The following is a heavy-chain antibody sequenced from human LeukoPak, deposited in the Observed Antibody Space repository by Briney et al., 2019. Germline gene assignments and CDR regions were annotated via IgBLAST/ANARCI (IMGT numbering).Heavy chain of an antibody. CDR1: GGSISSYY. Sequence: SDTLSLTCTVSGGSISSYYWSWIRQPPGKGLEWMGYIYYSGSTNYNPSPKSRVTTSVDTSTSQLSLQLSSVTAADTAVYYCAGLPIAVVWGSYRLPPWYFDLWGRGTLVTVSS. CDR3: AGLPIAVVWGSYRLPPWYFDL. D-gene: IGHD3-16*02. CDR2: IYYSGST. V-gene: IGHV4-59*07. J-gene: IGHJ2*01.